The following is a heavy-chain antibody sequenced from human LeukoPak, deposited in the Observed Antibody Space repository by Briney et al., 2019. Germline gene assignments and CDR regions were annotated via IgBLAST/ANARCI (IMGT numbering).Heavy chain of an antibody. V-gene: IGHV3-48*01. CDR1: GFPFIEYS. J-gene: IGHJ4*02. CDR2: IGIDSGNT. D-gene: IGHD1-1*01. Sequence: GRSLRLSCTASGFPFIEYSMNWVRQAPGKGLEWISYIGIDSGNTKYADSVRGRFTISTDKAKNSLYLQMNSLQVEDTAVYYCARDHNYAFDNWGQGTLVSVAS. CDR3: ARDHNYAFDN.